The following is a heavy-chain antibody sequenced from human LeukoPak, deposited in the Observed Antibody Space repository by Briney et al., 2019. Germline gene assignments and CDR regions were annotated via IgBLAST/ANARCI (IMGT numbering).Heavy chain of an antibody. CDR3: AKARGGGNGLGFDY. CDR1: GFTFSDYY. J-gene: IGHJ4*02. Sequence: GGSLRLSCAASGFTFSDYYMSWIRQAPGKGLEWVSGISWNSGSIGYADSVKGRFTISRDNAKNSLYLQMNSLRAEDTALYYCAKARGGGNGLGFDYWGQGTLVTVSS. V-gene: IGHV3-9*01. D-gene: IGHD4-23*01. CDR2: ISWNSGSI.